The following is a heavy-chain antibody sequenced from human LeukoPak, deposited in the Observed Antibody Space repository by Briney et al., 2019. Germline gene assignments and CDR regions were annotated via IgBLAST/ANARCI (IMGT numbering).Heavy chain of an antibody. D-gene: IGHD1-26*01. V-gene: IGHV4-34*01. CDR3: ARLAELPVGGNAFDI. Sequence: SETLSLTCAVYGGSFSGYYWSWIRQPPGKGLEWIGEINHSGSTNYNPSLKSRVTISVDTSKNQFSLKLSSVTAADTAVYYCARLAELPVGGNAFDIWGQGTMVTVSS. CDR2: INHSGST. J-gene: IGHJ3*02. CDR1: GGSFSGYY.